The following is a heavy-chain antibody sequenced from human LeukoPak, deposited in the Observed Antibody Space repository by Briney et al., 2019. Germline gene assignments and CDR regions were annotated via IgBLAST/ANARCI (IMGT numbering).Heavy chain of an antibody. D-gene: IGHD3-22*01. CDR3: ARALSITMMEVLDY. V-gene: IGHV3-7*01. CDR1: GFTFSSSW. J-gene: IGHJ4*02. CDR2: IKQDGSEK. Sequence: HPGGSLRLSCAASGFTFSSSWMSWVRQAPGKGLEWVANIKQDGSEKYYVDSVKGRCTISRDNAKNSLYLQMNSLRAEDTAVYYCARALSITMMEVLDYWGQGTLVTVSS.